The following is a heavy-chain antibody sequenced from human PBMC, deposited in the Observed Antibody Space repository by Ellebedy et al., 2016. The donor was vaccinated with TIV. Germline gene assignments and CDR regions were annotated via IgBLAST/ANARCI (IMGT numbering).Heavy chain of an antibody. CDR2: INHSGST. CDR3: ARIALSGYSSSWFRY. Sequence: SETLSLTCAVYGGSFSGYYWSWIRQPPGKGLEWIGEINHSGSTNYNPSLKSRVTISVDTSKNQFSLKLSSVTAADTAVYYCARIALSGYSSSWFRYWGQGTLVTVSS. V-gene: IGHV4-34*01. J-gene: IGHJ4*02. D-gene: IGHD6-13*01. CDR1: GGSFSGYY.